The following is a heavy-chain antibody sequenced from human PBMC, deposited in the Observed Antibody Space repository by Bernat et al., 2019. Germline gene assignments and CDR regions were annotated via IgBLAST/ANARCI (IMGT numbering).Heavy chain of an antibody. J-gene: IGHJ4*02. V-gene: IGHV4-34*01. Sequence: QVQLQQWGAGLLKPSETLSLTCAVYGGSFSGYYWSWIRQPPGKGLEWIGEINLSGSTNYNQSLKSRVTISVDTSKNQFSLKLSSVTAADTAVYYCATRGRSTVNSLFDYWGQGTLVTVSS. CDR3: ATRGRSTVNSLFDY. D-gene: IGHD4-11*01. CDR1: GGSFSGYY. CDR2: INLSGST.